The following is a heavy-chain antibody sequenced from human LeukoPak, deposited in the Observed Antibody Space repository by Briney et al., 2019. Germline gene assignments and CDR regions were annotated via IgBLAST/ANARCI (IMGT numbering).Heavy chain of an antibody. Sequence: ASVKVSCKASGYTFTSYDINWVRQATGQGLERMGWMNPNSGNTGYAQKFQGRVTMTRNTSISTAYMELSSLRSEDTAVYYCARVHSGSYSGWFDPWGQGTLVTVSS. J-gene: IGHJ5*02. CDR1: GYTFTSYD. CDR2: MNPNSGNT. V-gene: IGHV1-8*01. D-gene: IGHD1-26*01. CDR3: ARVHSGSYSGWFDP.